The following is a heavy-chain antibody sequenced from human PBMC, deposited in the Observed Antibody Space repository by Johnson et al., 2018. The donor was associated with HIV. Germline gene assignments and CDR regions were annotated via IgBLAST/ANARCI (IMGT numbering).Heavy chain of an antibody. J-gene: IGHJ3*02. CDR1: GFTFSSYA. D-gene: IGHD1-26*01. Sequence: QVQLVESGGVVVQPGRSLRLSCAASGFTFSSYAMHWVRQAPGKGLEWVAVISYDGSNKYYADSVKGRFTISRDNYKNTLYLQMNSLRAEDTAVYYCAKLRSGSCAVDGFDIWGQGSMVTVSS. CDR2: ISYDGSNK. V-gene: IGHV3-30-3*01. CDR3: AKLRSGSCAVDGFDI.